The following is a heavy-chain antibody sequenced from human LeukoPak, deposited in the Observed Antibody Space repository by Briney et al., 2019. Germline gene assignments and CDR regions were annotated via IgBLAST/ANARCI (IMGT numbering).Heavy chain of an antibody. J-gene: IGHJ6*03. D-gene: IGHD3-10*01. CDR2: IYYSGST. CDR3: ARTTMVRGTYYMDV. V-gene: IGHV4-59*01. CDR1: DGAIAGYS. Sequence: SETLSLTCTVSDGAIAGYSWSWIRQPPGKGLEWIGYIYYSGSTNYNPSLKSRVTISVDTSKNQFSLKLSSVTAADTAVYYCARTTMVRGTYYMDVWGKGTTVTISS.